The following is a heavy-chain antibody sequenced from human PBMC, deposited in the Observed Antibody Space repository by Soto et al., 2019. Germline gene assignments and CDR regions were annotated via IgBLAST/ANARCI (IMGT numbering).Heavy chain of an antibody. CDR2: ISGSGGST. CDR1: GFTFSSYA. Sequence: PGGSLRLSCAASGFTFSSYATSWVRQAPGKGLEWVSAISGSGGSTYYADSVKGRFTISRDNSKNTLYLQMNSLRAEDTAVYYCAKGEAAAGARGYYYYYGMDVWGQGTTVTVSS. CDR3: AKGEAAAGARGYYYYYGMDV. D-gene: IGHD6-13*01. V-gene: IGHV3-23*01. J-gene: IGHJ6*02.